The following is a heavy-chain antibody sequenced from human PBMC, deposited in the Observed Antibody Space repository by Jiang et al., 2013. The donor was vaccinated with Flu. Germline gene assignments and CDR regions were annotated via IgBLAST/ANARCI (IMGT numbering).Heavy chain of an antibody. J-gene: IGHJ6*02. D-gene: IGHD6-13*01. CDR2: INPNSGGT. CDR3: AREWIAAPADYYGMDV. CDR1: GYTFTGYY. Sequence: VQLVESGAEVKKPGASVKVSCKASGYTFTGYYMHWVRQAPGQGLEWMGWINPNSGGTNYAQKFQGWVTMTRDTSISTAYMELSRLRSDDTAVYYCAREWIAAPADYYGMDVVGPRDHGHRLL. V-gene: IGHV1-2*04.